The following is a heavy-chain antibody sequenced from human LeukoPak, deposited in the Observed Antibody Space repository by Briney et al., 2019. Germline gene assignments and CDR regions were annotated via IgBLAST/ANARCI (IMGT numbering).Heavy chain of an antibody. CDR1: GFTFNSYS. D-gene: IGHD1-26*01. CDR3: AKERQEGATPFDY. Sequence: GGSLRLSCSASGFTFNSYSMHWVRQAPGKGLEWVAVISSDASITYYADSVKGRFTVSRDNSKDTLYLHMNSLGGDDTAVYYCAKERQEGATPFDYWGQGSLVTVSS. CDR2: ISSDASIT. V-gene: IGHV3-30*04. J-gene: IGHJ4*02.